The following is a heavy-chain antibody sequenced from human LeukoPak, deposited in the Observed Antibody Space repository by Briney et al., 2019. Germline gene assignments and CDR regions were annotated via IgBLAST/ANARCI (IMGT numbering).Heavy chain of an antibody. CDR2: IYTSGST. CDR3: ARDFSSSSLFDP. D-gene: IGHD6-13*01. J-gene: IGHJ5*02. CDR1: GGSISSGSYY. V-gene: IGHV4-61*02. Sequence: PSETLSLTCTVSGGSISSGSYYWSWIRQPAGKGLEWIGRIYTSGSTSYNPSLKSRVTISVDTSKNQFSLKLSSVTAADTAVYYCARDFSSSSLFDPWGQGTLVTVSS.